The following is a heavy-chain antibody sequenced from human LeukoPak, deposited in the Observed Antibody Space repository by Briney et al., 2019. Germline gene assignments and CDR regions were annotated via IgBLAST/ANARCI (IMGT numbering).Heavy chain of an antibody. CDR1: GFTVSSNY. D-gene: IGHD4-23*01. Sequence: GGSLRLSCTVSGFTVSSNYMSWVGQAPGKGLEWVSFIYSDNTHYSDSVKGRFTISRDNSKNTLYLQMNSLRAEDTAVYYCARRAGGYSHPYDYWGQGILVTVSS. V-gene: IGHV3-53*01. CDR2: IYSDNT. J-gene: IGHJ4*02. CDR3: ARRAGGYSHPYDY.